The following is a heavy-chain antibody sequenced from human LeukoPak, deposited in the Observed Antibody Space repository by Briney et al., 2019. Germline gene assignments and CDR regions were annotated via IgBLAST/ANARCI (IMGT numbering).Heavy chain of an antibody. J-gene: IGHJ4*02. Sequence: SETLSLTCTVSGGSISSSSYYWGWIRQPPGKGLEWIGSIYYSGSTYYNPSLKSQVTISVDTSKNQFSLKLYSVTAADTAVYYCARRTSWSGYKYYFDYWGQGTLVTVSS. CDR1: GGSISSSSYY. CDR3: ARRTSWSGYKYYFDY. CDR2: IYYSGST. D-gene: IGHD3-3*01. V-gene: IGHV4-39*01.